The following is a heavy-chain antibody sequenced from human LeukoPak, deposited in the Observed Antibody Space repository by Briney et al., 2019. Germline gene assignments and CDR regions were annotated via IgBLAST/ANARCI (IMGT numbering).Heavy chain of an antibody. CDR1: GFTFSSYG. CDR3: ARDPGEVAAAGDY. V-gene: IGHV3-NL1*01. J-gene: IGHJ4*02. CDR2: IYSGGTT. Sequence: GGSLRLSCAASGFTFSSYGMHWVRQAPGKGLEWVSVIYSGGTTYYADSVKGRFTISRDISKNTLHLQMNSLRVEDTAVYYCARDPGEVAAAGDYWGQGTLVTVSS. D-gene: IGHD6-13*01.